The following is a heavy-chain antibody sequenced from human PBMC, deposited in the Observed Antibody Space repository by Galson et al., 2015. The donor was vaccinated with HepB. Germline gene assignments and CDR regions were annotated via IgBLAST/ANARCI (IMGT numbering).Heavy chain of an antibody. CDR1: GFTFSDYY. D-gene: IGHD6-13*01. J-gene: IGHJ5*02. CDR2: ISGTSTYT. Sequence: SLRLSCAASGFTFSDYYMSWIRQAPGKGLEWVSYISGTSTYTNYADSVKGRFTISRDNAKNSLFVQMNSLRADDTAVYYCARERGRRMTMGIGSRFGPWGQGTLVTVSS. V-gene: IGHV3-11*06. CDR3: ARERGRRMTMGIGSRFGP.